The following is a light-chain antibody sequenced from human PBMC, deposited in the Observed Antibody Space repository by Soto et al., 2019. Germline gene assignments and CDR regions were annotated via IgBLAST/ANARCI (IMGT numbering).Light chain of an antibody. V-gene: IGKV3-15*01. J-gene: IGKJ1*01. CDR2: GAS. Sequence: EIVMTQSPATLSVSPGERATLSCRASQSVSSNLAWYQQKPGQAPRLLIYGASTRATGIPARFSGSWSGTEFTPTISSLQSEDVAVYYCQQYNNWLRTFGQGTKVDIK. CDR3: QQYNNWLRT. CDR1: QSVSSN.